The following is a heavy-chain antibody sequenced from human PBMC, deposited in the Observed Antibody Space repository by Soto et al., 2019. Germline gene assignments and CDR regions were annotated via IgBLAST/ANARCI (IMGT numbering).Heavy chain of an antibody. Sequence: SETLSLTCTVSGGSISSYYWTWIRQPPGKGLEWIGFIYNSGSTHYNPSLRSRVTISVDTSKNQFSLKLSSVTAADTAVYYCARHQSHSSSYVDPWGQGTLVTVSS. CDR3: ARHQSHSSSYVDP. V-gene: IGHV4-59*08. CDR2: IYNSGST. D-gene: IGHD6-13*01. CDR1: GGSISSYY. J-gene: IGHJ5*02.